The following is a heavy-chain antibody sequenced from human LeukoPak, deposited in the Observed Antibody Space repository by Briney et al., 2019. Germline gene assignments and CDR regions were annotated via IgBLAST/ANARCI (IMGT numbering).Heavy chain of an antibody. CDR2: IYYSGST. D-gene: IGHD3-22*01. Sequence: TSETLSLTCTVSGGSISSYYWSWIRQPPGKGLEWIWCIYYSGSTNYNPSLKSRGTISVDTSKNQFSLKLSSVTAADTAVYFCARGPYSYDSSGAFDIWGQGTMVTVSS. J-gene: IGHJ3*02. CDR3: ARGPYSYDSSGAFDI. CDR1: GGSISSYY. V-gene: IGHV4-59*08.